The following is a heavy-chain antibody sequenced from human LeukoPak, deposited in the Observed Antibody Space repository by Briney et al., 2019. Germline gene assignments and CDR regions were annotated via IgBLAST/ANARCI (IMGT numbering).Heavy chain of an antibody. CDR1: GGTFSSYA. CDR3: ARAGGYCSSTSCPVPLYFDY. D-gene: IGHD2-2*03. Sequence: ASVKVSCKASGGTFSSYAISWVRQAPGQGLEWMGGIIPIFGTANYAQKFQGRVTITTDESTSTAYMELSSLRSEDTAVYYCARAGGYCSSTSCPVPLYFDYWGQGTLVTVSS. J-gene: IGHJ4*02. CDR2: IIPIFGTA. V-gene: IGHV1-69*05.